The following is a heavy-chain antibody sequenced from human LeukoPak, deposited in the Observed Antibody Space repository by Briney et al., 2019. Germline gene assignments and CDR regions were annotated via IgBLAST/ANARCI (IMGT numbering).Heavy chain of an antibody. V-gene: IGHV4-39*01. J-gene: IGHJ5*02. CDR2: IYYSGST. CDR1: GDSISSSSYY. Sequence: SETLSLTCTVSGDSISSSSYYWGWIRQPPGKGLEWIGSIYYSGSTYYNPSLKSRVTISVDTSKNQFSLKLSSVTAADTAVYYCARRGYYDSRGWFDPWGQGTLVTVSS. D-gene: IGHD3-22*01. CDR3: ARRGYYDSRGWFDP.